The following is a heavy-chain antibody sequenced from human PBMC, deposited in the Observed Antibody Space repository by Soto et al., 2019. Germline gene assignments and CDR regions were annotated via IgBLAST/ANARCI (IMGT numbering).Heavy chain of an antibody. CDR1: GFIFSDYA. D-gene: IGHD3-10*01. Sequence: QVHLVESGGGVVQPGRSLRLSCAASGFIFSDYALNWVRQAPGKGLELVAVVSSDGSNTFYADSVKGRFSISRDNSKNILYLQMNSLTPEDTAVYYCAGIMGVNPDWGQGTLVTVS. J-gene: IGHJ4*02. CDR3: AGIMGVNPD. V-gene: IGHV3-30-3*01. CDR2: VSSDGSNT.